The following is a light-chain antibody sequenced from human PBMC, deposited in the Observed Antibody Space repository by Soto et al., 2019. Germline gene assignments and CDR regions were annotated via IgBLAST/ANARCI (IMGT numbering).Light chain of an antibody. CDR1: QSVSSY. CDR2: DAS. CDR3: QQRSNWPPEVT. J-gene: IGKJ4*01. Sequence: EIVLTQSPATLSLSPGERATLSCRASQSVSSYLAWYQQKPGQAPRLLIYDASNRATGIPARFSGSGSGTDFTLTISRLEPEDFAAYYCQQRSNWPPEVTFGGGTKVEI. V-gene: IGKV3-11*01.